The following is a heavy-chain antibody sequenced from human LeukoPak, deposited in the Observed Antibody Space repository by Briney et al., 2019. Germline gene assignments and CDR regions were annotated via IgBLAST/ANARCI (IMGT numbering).Heavy chain of an antibody. V-gene: IGHV4-4*07. CDR2: IYTSGTT. J-gene: IGHJ4*02. CDR3: ARGPYCGGDCYFDY. D-gene: IGHD2-21*02. CDR1: GGSISSYY. Sequence: SETLSLTCTVSGGSISSYYWSWIRQPAGKGLEWIGRIYTSGTTNYNPSLKGRVTMSVDTSKSQFSLKLTSVTAADTAVYYCARGPYCGGDCYFDYWGQGTLVTVSS.